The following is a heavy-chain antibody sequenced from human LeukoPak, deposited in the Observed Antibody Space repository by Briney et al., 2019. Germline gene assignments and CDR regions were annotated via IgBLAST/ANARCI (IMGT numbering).Heavy chain of an antibody. CDR2: ISFSGHTI. Sequence: PGRSLRLSCAASGFTFSSYAMHWVRQAPGKGLEWVSFISFSGHTIYTADSVKGRFTISRDNSKNTLYLQLNNLRPEDTAVYYCTNDHFGSGSWDYWGQGTLVTVSS. D-gene: IGHD3-10*01. J-gene: IGHJ4*02. CDR1: GFTFSSYA. V-gene: IGHV3-30*04. CDR3: TNDHFGSGSWDY.